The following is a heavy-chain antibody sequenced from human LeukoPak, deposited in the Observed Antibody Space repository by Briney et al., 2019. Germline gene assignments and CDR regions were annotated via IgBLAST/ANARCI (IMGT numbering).Heavy chain of an antibody. D-gene: IGHD6-13*01. Sequence: GGSLRLSCAASGFTFSSYEMNWVRQAPGKGLEWVSYISSSGSTIYYADSVKGRFTISRDNANNSLYLQMNSLRAEGTAVYYCARDVVEQQLDLDYWGQGTLVTVSS. CDR3: ARDVVEQQLDLDY. CDR1: GFTFSSYE. J-gene: IGHJ4*02. V-gene: IGHV3-48*03. CDR2: ISSSGSTI.